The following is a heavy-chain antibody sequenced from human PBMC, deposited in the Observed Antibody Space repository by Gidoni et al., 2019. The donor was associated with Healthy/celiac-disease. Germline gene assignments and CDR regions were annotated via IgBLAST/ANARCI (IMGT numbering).Heavy chain of an antibody. V-gene: IGHV3-30-3*01. CDR1: GFTFSSYA. Sequence: QVQLVESGGGVVQPGRSLRLSCAASGFTFSSYAMHWVRQAPGKGLEWVAVISYDGSNKYYADSVKGRFTISRDNSKNTLYLQMNSLRAEDTAVYYCARDMGLGELLDYWGQGTLVTVSS. CDR2: ISYDGSNK. CDR3: ARDMGLGELLDY. J-gene: IGHJ4*02. D-gene: IGHD3-10*01.